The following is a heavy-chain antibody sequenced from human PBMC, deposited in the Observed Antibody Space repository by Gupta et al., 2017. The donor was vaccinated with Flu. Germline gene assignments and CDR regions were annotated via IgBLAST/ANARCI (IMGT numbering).Heavy chain of an antibody. CDR1: GYNFNNDW. D-gene: IGHD3-16*01. V-gene: IGHV5-51*01. J-gene: IGHJ4*02. CDR2: IYPAVSDT. Sequence: EVQLVQSGAEVKKRGESLRISCQASGYNFNNDWIGWVRQMPGKGLEWMGIIYPAVSDTRYSPSFQGQVTISADTSITTAHLHWSSLKASDTAIYYCVRPSSGTYVYDYWGQGTLVTVSS. CDR3: VRPSSGTYVYDY.